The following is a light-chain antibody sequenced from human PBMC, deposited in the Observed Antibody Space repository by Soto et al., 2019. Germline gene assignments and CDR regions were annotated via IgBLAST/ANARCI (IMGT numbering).Light chain of an antibody. V-gene: IGLV2-8*01. Sequence: QSALTQPPSASGSPGQLVTISCTGMSSDVGGYNYVSWYQQHPGKAPKLMIYEVTKRPSGVPDRFSGSKSGNTASLTVSGLQAEDEADYYCSSYAGSNSVLFGGGTQLTVL. CDR2: EVT. J-gene: IGLJ2*01. CDR1: SSDVGGYNY. CDR3: SSYAGSNSVL.